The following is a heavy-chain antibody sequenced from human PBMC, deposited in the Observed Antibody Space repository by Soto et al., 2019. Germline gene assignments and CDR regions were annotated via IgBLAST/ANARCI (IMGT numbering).Heavy chain of an antibody. Sequence: EVQLVESGGGLVQPGGSLKLSCATSGFTFSTPAMHWVRQASGKGLEWVGRIRSKPNNYATTYAASVKGRFTISRDDSKNTAYLQMNSLKAEDTAVYYCSRWSYSATHYFDYWGQGTLVTVSS. J-gene: IGHJ4*02. CDR1: GFTFSTPA. CDR3: SRWSYSATHYFDY. CDR2: IRSKPNNYAT. D-gene: IGHD3-10*01. V-gene: IGHV3-73*02.